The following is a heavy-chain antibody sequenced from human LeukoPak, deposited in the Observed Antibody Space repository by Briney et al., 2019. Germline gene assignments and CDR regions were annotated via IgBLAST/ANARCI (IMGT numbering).Heavy chain of an antibody. CDR1: GFTFSDYA. V-gene: IGHV3-23*01. CDR3: ARQLSSGWYGY. CDR2: ISGSA. Sequence: GGSLRLSCAASGFTFSDYAMSWVRQAPGKGLEWVSAISGSAHYADSVKGRFTISRDNSKNMLYLQMNSLRAEDTAVYYCARQLSSGWYGYWGQGTLVTVSS. D-gene: IGHD6-19*01. J-gene: IGHJ4*02.